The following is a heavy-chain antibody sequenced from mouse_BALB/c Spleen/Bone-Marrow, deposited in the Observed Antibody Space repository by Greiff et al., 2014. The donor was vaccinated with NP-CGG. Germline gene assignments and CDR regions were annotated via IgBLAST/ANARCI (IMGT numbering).Heavy chain of an antibody. CDR3: ARWGYYYAMDY. V-gene: IGHV5-17*02. Sequence: EVKLVESGGGLVQPGGSRKLSCAASGFTFSSFGMHWVRQAPEKGLEWVAYISSGSSTIYYADTVKGRFTISRVNPKNTLFLQMTSLRSEDTAMYYCARWGYYYAMDYWGQGTSVTVSS. J-gene: IGHJ4*01. CDR1: GFTFSSFG. CDR2: ISSGSSTI.